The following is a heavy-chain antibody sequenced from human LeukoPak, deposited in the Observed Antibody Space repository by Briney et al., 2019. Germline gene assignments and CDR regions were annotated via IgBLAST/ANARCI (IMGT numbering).Heavy chain of an antibody. CDR1: GGSISSGDYY. D-gene: IGHD1-26*01. CDR2: IYYSGST. J-gene: IGHJ3*02. Sequence: SETLSLTCTVSGGSISSGDYYWSWIRQPPGKGLEWIGYIYYSGSTYYNPSLKSRVTISVDTSKNQFSLRLSSVTAADTAVYYCARVPYSGSYVGAFDIWGQGTMVTVSS. CDR3: ARVPYSGSYVGAFDI. V-gene: IGHV4-30-4*01.